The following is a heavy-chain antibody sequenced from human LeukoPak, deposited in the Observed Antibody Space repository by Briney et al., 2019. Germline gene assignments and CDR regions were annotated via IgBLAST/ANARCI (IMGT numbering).Heavy chain of an antibody. Sequence: PGGSLRLSCAASGFTFSGYAMSWVRQAPGKGLEWVSAISGSGGSTYYADSVKGRFTISRDNSKNTLYLQMNSLRAEDTAVYYCAKRGNDYGDHDAFDIWGQGTMVTVSS. CDR1: GFTFSGYA. D-gene: IGHD4-17*01. J-gene: IGHJ3*02. CDR2: ISGSGGST. CDR3: AKRGNDYGDHDAFDI. V-gene: IGHV3-23*01.